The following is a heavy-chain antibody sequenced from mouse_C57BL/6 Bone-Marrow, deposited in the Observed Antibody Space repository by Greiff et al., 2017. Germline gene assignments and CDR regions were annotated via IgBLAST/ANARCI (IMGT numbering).Heavy chain of an antibody. J-gene: IGHJ4*01. D-gene: IGHD2-2*01. CDR1: GYTFTSYW. V-gene: IGHV1-55*01. Sequence: QVQLKQPGAELVKPGASVKMSCKASGYTFTSYWITWVKQRPGQGLEWIGDIYPGSGSTNYNEKFKSKATLTVDTSSSTAYMQLSSLTSEDSAVYYCARDPHLGLRRDYYAMDYWGQGTSVTVSS. CDR2: IYPGSGST. CDR3: ARDPHLGLRRDYYAMDY.